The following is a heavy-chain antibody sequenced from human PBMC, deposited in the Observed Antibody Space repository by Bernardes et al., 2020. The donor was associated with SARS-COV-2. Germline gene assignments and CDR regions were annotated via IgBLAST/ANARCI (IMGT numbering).Heavy chain of an antibody. CDR1: GFTFSSYW. J-gene: IGHJ6*02. CDR2: SNSDGSST. V-gene: IGHV3-74*01. Sequence: GGSLRLSCAASGFTFSSYWMHWVRQAPGKGLVWVSRSNSDGSSTSYADSVKGRFTISRDNAKNTLYLQMNSLRAEDTAVYYCASQEEDLRFPSVYGMDVWGQGTTVTVSS. CDR3: ASQEEDLRFPSVYGMDV. D-gene: IGHD3-3*01.